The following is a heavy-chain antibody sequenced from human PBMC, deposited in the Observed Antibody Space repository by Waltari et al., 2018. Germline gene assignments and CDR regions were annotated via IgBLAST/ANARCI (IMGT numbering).Heavy chain of an antibody. J-gene: IGHJ4*02. CDR1: GFTFGSYW. D-gene: IGHD5-12*01. Sequence: EIQVVESGGVLVQPGGSLRLSCEASGFTFGSYWTSWVRQAPGKWLEWVANIKQDGSAKFYLDSVKGRFTISRDNAKNTLYLQMNSLRAEDTALYYCARAVDVADYWGQGTLVTVSS. V-gene: IGHV3-7*01. CDR2: IKQDGSAK. CDR3: ARAVDVADY.